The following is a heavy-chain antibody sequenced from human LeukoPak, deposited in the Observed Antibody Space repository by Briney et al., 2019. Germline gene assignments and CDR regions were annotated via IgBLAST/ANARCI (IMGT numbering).Heavy chain of an antibody. Sequence: GGALRLSCAASGFTLSSYGMHWVRQVPGKGLEWVAVISYDGSNKYYADSVKGRFTISRDNSKHTLYLQMNSLRAEDTAVYYCAKDLGYFDYWGQGTLVTVSS. CDR3: AKDLGYFDY. D-gene: IGHD7-27*01. V-gene: IGHV3-30*18. J-gene: IGHJ4*02. CDR2: ISYDGSNK. CDR1: GFTLSSYG.